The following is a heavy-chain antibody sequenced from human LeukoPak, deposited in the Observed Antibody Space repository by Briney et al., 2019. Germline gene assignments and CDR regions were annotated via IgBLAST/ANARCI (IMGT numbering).Heavy chain of an antibody. V-gene: IGHV3-30*19. D-gene: IGHD3-22*01. CDR3: ARGNDYYDSSGYYY. J-gene: IGHJ4*02. CDR2: ISYDGSNK. CDR1: GFTFSSYG. Sequence: GGSLRLSCAASGFTFSSYGMHWVRQAPGKGLEWVAFISYDGSNKYYADSVKGRFTISRDNSKNTLYLQMNSLRAEDTAVYYCARGNDYYDSSGYYYWGQGTLVAVSS.